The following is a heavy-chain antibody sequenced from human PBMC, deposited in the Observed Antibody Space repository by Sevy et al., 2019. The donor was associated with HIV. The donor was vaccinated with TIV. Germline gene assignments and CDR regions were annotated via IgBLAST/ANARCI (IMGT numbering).Heavy chain of an antibody. V-gene: IGHV3-21*01. CDR3: ARGSPCSSSSCYSSNPTKKFDY. D-gene: IGHD2-2*01. Sequence: GGSLRLSCAASGFTFSSYSMNWVRQAPGKGLEWVSSISSSSSYIYYADSVKGRFTISRDNAKNSLYLQMNSLRAEDTAVYYCARGSPCSSSSCYSSNPTKKFDYWGQRTLVTVSS. CDR1: GFTFSSYS. CDR2: ISSSSSYI. J-gene: IGHJ4*02.